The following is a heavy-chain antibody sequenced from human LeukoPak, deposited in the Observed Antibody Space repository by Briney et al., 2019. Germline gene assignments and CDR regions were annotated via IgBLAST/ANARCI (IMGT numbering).Heavy chain of an antibody. Sequence: SVKVSCKASGGTFSSYAISWVRQAPGQGLEWMGRIIPILGIANYAQKFQGRVTITADKSTSTAYMELSSLRSEDTAVYYCARGRYGSGSSNFDYWGQGTLVTVSS. CDR3: ARGRYGSGSSNFDY. V-gene: IGHV1-69*04. J-gene: IGHJ4*02. D-gene: IGHD3-10*01. CDR1: GGTFSSYA. CDR2: IIPILGIA.